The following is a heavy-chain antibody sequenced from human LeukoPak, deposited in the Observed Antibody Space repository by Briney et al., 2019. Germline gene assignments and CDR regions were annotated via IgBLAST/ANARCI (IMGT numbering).Heavy chain of an antibody. D-gene: IGHD2/OR15-2a*01. CDR1: GFSFSSYW. V-gene: IGHV3-74*03. CDR2: ISPNGSSA. J-gene: IGHJ4*02. CDR3: ARVSFCPRCHFDY. Sequence: GGSLRLSCAASGFSFSSYWMHWVRQAPGKGLVWVARISPNGSSALSADSVRGRFTISRDNADNTLYLQLNSLRAEDTAVYYCARVSFCPRCHFDYWGQGTLVTVSS.